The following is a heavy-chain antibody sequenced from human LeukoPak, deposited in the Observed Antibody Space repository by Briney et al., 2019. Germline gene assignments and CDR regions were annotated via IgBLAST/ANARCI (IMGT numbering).Heavy chain of an antibody. V-gene: IGHV4-39*07. D-gene: IGHD3-10*01. CDR1: GGSISSSSYY. Sequence: SETLSLTCTVSGGSISSSSYYWGWIRQPPGKGLEWIGSIYYSGSTYYNPSLKSRVTISVDTSKNQFSLKLSSVTAADTAVYYCARDGYYYGSGSSDAFDPWGQGTLVTVSS. J-gene: IGHJ5*02. CDR3: ARDGYYYGSGSSDAFDP. CDR2: IYYSGST.